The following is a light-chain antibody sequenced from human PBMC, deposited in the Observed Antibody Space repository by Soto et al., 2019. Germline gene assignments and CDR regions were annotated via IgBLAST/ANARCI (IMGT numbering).Light chain of an antibody. V-gene: IGLV1-44*01. CDR3: AAWHDSRNAWV. Sequence: QSVLTQQPSLSGTPGQRVTISCSGSSSQIGSNTVSWYQQLPGKAPKLLIYDNDRRPSGVPDRFSGSKSGTSGSLAISDLHSEDEAEYFCAAWHDSRNAWVFGGGTKLTVL. CDR1: SSQIGSNT. J-gene: IGLJ3*02. CDR2: DND.